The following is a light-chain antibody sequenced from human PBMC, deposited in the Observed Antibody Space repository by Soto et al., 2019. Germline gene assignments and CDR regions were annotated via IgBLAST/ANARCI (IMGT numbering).Light chain of an antibody. CDR2: DAS. CDR3: QQRSNWPRT. CDR1: QSVNSA. V-gene: IGKV3-11*01. J-gene: IGKJ3*01. Sequence: EKVMTQSPGTLSVSPGERATLSCRASQSVNSALAWYQQKPGQAPRLLIYDASNRATGIPARFSGSGSGTDFTLTISSLEPEDFAVYYCQQRSNWPRTFGPGTKVDIK.